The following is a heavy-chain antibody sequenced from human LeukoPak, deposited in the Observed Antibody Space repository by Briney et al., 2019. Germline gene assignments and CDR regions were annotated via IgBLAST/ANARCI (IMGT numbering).Heavy chain of an antibody. D-gene: IGHD2-2*02. Sequence: SETLSLTCAVYGGFFSGYYWSWIRQPPGKGLEWIGEINHSGSTNYNPSLKSRVTISVDTSKNQFSLKLSSVTAADTAVYYCAGALGYCSSTSCYTVYYYGMDVWGQGTTVTVSS. CDR1: GGFFSGYY. CDR3: AGALGYCSSTSCYTVYYYGMDV. J-gene: IGHJ6*02. CDR2: INHSGST. V-gene: IGHV4-34*01.